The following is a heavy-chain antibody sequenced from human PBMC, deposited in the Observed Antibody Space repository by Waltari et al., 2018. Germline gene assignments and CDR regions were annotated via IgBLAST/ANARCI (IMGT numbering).Heavy chain of an antibody. D-gene: IGHD3-10*01. CDR2: RNPNSGNT. J-gene: IGHJ5*01. Sequence: QVQLVQSGTEVKKPGASVKVHCKTAGYSVTSYDLNWVRQAPGQGLEWMGWRNPNSGNTGDDQKFQARVTITRNTSISTAYMELSSLRSEDTAVYYCARGSGSGSYQSQASWGHGTLVTVSS. CDR3: ARGSGSGSYQSQAS. CDR1: GYSVTSYD. V-gene: IGHV1-8*03.